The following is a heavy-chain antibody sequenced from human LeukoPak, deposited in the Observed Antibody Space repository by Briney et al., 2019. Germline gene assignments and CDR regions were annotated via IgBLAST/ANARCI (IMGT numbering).Heavy chain of an antibody. CDR1: GYTLTELS. CDR3: ATDRLTRILTTVKY. J-gene: IGHJ4*02. Sequence: ASVKVSCKVSGYTLTELSMHWVRQAPGKGLEWMGGFDPEDGETIYAQKFQGRVTMTEDTSTDTAYMELSSLRSEDTAVYYCATDRLTRILTTVKYWGQGTLVTVSS. D-gene: IGHD4-11*01. V-gene: IGHV1-24*01. CDR2: FDPEDGET.